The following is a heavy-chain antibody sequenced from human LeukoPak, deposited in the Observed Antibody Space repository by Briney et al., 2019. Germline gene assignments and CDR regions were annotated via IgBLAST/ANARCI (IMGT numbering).Heavy chain of an antibody. Sequence: PGGSLRLSCAASGFTFSSYAMSWVRQAPGKGLEWVSAITGSGGSTYYADSVKGRFTISRDNSKNTLYLQMNSLRAEDTAVYYCAKGTLRGVSYFDYWGQGTLVTVSS. CDR2: ITGSGGST. J-gene: IGHJ4*02. CDR1: GFTFSSYA. D-gene: IGHD2-21*01. CDR3: AKGTLRGVSYFDY. V-gene: IGHV3-23*01.